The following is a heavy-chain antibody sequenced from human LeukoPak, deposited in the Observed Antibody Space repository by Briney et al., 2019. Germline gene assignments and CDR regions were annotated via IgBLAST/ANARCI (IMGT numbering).Heavy chain of an antibody. Sequence: GGSLRLSCAGSGFTFSNYAMSWVRQAPGRGLDWVSAISGSGGGTYYADSVKGRFNISRDNSKNTLYLQMNSLRVEDTAVYYCARAHGSRSAYFDSWGQGTLVTVSS. D-gene: IGHD3-10*01. J-gene: IGHJ4*02. CDR1: GFTFSNYA. V-gene: IGHV3-23*01. CDR2: ISGSGGGT. CDR3: ARAHGSRSAYFDS.